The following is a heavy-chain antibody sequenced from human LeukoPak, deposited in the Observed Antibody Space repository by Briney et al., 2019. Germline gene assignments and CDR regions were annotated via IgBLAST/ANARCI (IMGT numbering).Heavy chain of an antibody. D-gene: IGHD3-22*01. CDR3: ARVYYYDSSGYLLLYYYYMDV. Sequence: SETLSLTCTVSGGSISGDYWSWIRQPAGTGLEWIGRIYISGSTNYNPSLKSRVTISVDTSKNQFSLKLSSVTAADTAVYYCARVYYYDSSGYLLLYYYYMDVWGKGTTVTISS. CDR1: GGSISGDY. V-gene: IGHV4-4*07. J-gene: IGHJ6*03. CDR2: IYISGST.